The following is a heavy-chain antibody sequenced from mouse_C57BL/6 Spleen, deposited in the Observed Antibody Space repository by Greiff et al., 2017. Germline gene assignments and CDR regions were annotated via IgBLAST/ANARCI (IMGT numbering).Heavy chain of an antibody. V-gene: IGHV1-52*01. CDR3: ASIYDGYFDY. Sequence: QVQLKQPGAELVRPGSSVKLSCKASGYTFTSYWMHWVKQRPIQGLEWIGNIDPSDSETHYNQKFKDKATLTVDKSSSTAYMQLSSLTSEDSAVYYCASIYDGYFDYWGQGTTLTVSS. CDR1: GYTFTSYW. CDR2: IDPSDSET. D-gene: IGHD2-3*01. J-gene: IGHJ2*01.